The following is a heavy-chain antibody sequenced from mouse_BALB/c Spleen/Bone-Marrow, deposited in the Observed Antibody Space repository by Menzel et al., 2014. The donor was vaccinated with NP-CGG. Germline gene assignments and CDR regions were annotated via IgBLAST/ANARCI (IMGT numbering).Heavy chain of an antibody. Sequence: VQLQQSGAELVKPGASVRLSSTASGFNIKDTYMHWVKQRPDQGLEWIGRIDPANGNAKHDPKFQGKAAITADTSSNTTCLQLSSLTSEDTAVYYCAIYFYFDYWGQGTTLTVSS. CDR3: AIYFYFDY. D-gene: IGHD2-3*01. CDR2: IDPANGNA. J-gene: IGHJ2*01. CDR1: GFNIKDTY. V-gene: IGHV14-3*02.